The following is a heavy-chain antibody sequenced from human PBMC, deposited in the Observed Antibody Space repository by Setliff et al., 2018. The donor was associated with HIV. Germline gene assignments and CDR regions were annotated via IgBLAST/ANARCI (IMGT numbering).Heavy chain of an antibody. D-gene: IGHD3-3*01. V-gene: IGHV1-69*02. J-gene: IGHJ6*03. CDR3: VRGVQSPPHYSYYYMDV. CDR2: IIPILGVA. CDR1: RSTFNSHT. Sequence: ASVKVSCKASRSTFNSHTINWVRQAPGQGLDWMGRIIPILGVATYAQRFQGKVTITADKSTSTAYMELTSLRFDDTAMYYCVRGVQSPPHYSYYYMDVWGEGTMVSVSS.